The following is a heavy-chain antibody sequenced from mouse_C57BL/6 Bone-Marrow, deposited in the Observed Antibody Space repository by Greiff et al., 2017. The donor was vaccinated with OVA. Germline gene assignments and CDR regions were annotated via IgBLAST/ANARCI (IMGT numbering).Heavy chain of an antibody. CDR3: ARPGYYGSSLFAY. CDR1: GFTFSDYG. D-gene: IGHD1-1*01. J-gene: IGHJ3*01. CDR2: ISSGGSTI. Sequence: EVNVVESGGGLVKPGGSLKLSCAASGFTFSDYGMRWVRQAPEKGLEWVAYISSGGSTIYSADTVKGRFTISSDNAKNTLFLQMTRLRSEDTAMSYCARPGYYGSSLFAYWGQGTLVTVSA. V-gene: IGHV5-17*01.